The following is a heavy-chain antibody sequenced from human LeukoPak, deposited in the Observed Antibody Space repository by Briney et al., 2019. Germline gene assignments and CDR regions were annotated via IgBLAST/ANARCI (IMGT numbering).Heavy chain of an antibody. D-gene: IGHD6-19*01. CDR3: ASTRRAAVAGRFDS. Sequence: SETLSLTCNVPGASISSNYWSWIRQPPGKGLEWVCYIYHSGNTNYSPSLESRVTMSVDESKNQFSLRVHFVSAADTAVYYCASTRRAAVAGRFDSWGQGTLVTVSS. CDR1: GASISSNY. CDR2: IYHSGNT. V-gene: IGHV4-4*09. J-gene: IGHJ4*02.